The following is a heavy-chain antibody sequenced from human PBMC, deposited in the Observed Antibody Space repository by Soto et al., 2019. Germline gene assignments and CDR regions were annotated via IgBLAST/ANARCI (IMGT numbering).Heavy chain of an antibody. V-gene: IGHV4-30-4*01. CDR3: ARRMSDDHGGNYFDF. Sequence: QVQLQESGPGLVKPSQTLTLTCTVSGGSISSSQYLWSWMRQSPGKGLEWIGYIYYSGNTYYNPSLKSRVIISIDTSRDQFSPKLNSVSAADAAVYYCARRMSDDHGGNYFDFWGQRTLVTVSS. J-gene: IGHJ4*02. CDR1: GGSISSSQYL. CDR2: IYYSGNT. D-gene: IGHD4-17*01.